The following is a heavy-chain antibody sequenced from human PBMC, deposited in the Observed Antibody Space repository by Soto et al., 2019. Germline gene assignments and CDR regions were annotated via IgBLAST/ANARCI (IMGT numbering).Heavy chain of an antibody. D-gene: IGHD3-3*01. CDR1: GYPVTAYY. CDR3: ARGGGVGVAGSAAFDM. Sequence: QLHLVQSGAVVKKPGASVTVSCSASGYPVTAYYMHWVRQAPGRGLEWMGGINPATGAAKDTHTFQGRVTMTRDTATSTVFMELSGLTSEDTAVFYCARGGGVGVAGSAAFDMWGQGTLVTVSS. J-gene: IGHJ3*02. V-gene: IGHV1-2*07. CDR2: INPATGAA.